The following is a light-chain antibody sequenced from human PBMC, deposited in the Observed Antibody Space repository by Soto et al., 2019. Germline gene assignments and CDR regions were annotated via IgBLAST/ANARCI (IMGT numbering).Light chain of an antibody. CDR3: AAWDDSLNGVV. CDR1: SYNIGNNA. V-gene: IGLV1-36*01. J-gene: IGLJ2*01. Sequence: QLVLTQPPSVSEAPRQRVTISCSGSSYNIGNNAVNWYQQLPGKAPKLLIYYDDLLPSGVSDRFSGSKSGTSASLAISGLQSEDEADYYCAAWDDSLNGVVFGGGTQLTVL. CDR2: YDD.